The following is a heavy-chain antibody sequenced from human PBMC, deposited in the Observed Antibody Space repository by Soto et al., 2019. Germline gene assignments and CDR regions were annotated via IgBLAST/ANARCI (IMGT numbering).Heavy chain of an antibody. V-gene: IGHV4-59*08. CDR3: ARQGFGPLHGLVDV. J-gene: IGHJ6*02. CDR1: GGSISSYY. CDR2: VHHSWGS. D-gene: IGHD3-10*01. Sequence: QVQLQESGPGLVKPSETMSLSCTVSGGSISSYYWSWFRQSPGKRMEWIGYVHHSWGSSYNPSLQSRGAISLDTAKSQFSLKVPSVTATATAVYYCARQGFGPLHGLVDVWGQGTTVTVSS.